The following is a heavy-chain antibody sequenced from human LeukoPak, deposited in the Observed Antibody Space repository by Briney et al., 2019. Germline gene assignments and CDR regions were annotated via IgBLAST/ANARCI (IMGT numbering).Heavy chain of an antibody. CDR3: AKDPQQYYDFWSGHDAFDI. CDR1: GFTFSSYA. D-gene: IGHD3-3*01. V-gene: IGHV3-23*01. CDR2: ISGSGGST. Sequence: PGGSLRLSCAASGFTFSSYAMSWVRQAPGKGLEWVSAISGSGGSTYYADSVKGRFTISRDNSKNTLYLQMNSLRAEDTAVYYCAKDPQQYYDFWSGHDAFDIWAKGQWSPSLQ. J-gene: IGHJ3*02.